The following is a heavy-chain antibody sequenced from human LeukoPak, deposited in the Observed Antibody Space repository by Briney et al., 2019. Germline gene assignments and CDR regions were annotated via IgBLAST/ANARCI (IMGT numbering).Heavy chain of an antibody. CDR1: GGSISSSSYY. D-gene: IGHD6-13*01. CDR3: ARGHYSSSWYVDY. CDR2: IYYSGST. J-gene: IGHJ4*02. V-gene: IGHV4-39*07. Sequence: SETLSLTCTVSGGSISSSSYYWGWIRQPPGKGLEWIGSIYYSGSTYYNPSLKSRVTISVDTSKNQFSLKLSSVTAADTAVYYCARGHYSSSWYVDYWGQGTLVTVSS.